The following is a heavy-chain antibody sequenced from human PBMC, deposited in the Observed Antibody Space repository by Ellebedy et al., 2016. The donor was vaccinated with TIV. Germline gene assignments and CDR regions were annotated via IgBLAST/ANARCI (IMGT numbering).Heavy chain of an antibody. CDR3: ARTRYHGIAAGMNWFDP. CDR2: IYHSGST. V-gene: IGHV4-4*02. D-gene: IGHD6-13*01. Sequence: SETLSLXXAVSGGSISSSNWWSWVRQPPGKGLEWIGEIYHSGSTNYNPSLKSRVTISVDKSKNQFSLKLSSVTAADTAVYYCARTRYHGIAAGMNWFDPWGQGTLVTVSS. CDR1: GGSISSSNW. J-gene: IGHJ5*02.